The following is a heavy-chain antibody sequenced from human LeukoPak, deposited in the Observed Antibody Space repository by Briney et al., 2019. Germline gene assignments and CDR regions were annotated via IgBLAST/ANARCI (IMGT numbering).Heavy chain of an antibody. CDR2: ISSSGSTI. D-gene: IGHD1-14*01. Sequence: GGSLRLSCAGSGFTFSSYEMKWGGQAPGKGGEGGSYISSSGSTIDYADTVKGRFTISRDNPNTSLSLHMNRLRAEDTAVYYCAKQYRVQDYFYYYMDVWGKGTPVTVSS. J-gene: IGHJ6*03. V-gene: IGHV3-48*03. CDR1: GFTFSSYE. CDR3: AKQYRVQDYFYYYMDV.